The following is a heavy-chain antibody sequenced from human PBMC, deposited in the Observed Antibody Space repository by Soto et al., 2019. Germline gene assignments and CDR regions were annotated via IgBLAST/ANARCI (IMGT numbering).Heavy chain of an antibody. CDR3: ARSQDGGYRYSY. J-gene: IGHJ4*02. V-gene: IGHV5-51*01. CDR1: GYSFTNYW. CDR2: IFPGDSDI. D-gene: IGHD5-18*01. Sequence: PGESLKISCKASGYSFTNYWIAWVRQVPGKGLERVGLIFPGDSDIRYSSSFQGQVTISADKSITTAYLKWSSLKASDTAIYYCARSQDGGYRYSYWGQGALVTVSS.